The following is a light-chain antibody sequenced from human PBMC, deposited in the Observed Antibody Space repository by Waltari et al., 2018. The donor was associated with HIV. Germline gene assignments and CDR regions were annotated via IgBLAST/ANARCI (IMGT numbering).Light chain of an antibody. Sequence: SYELTQPSSVSVSPGQTARITCSGDQLPQHFSSWYQQRPGQAPMVVISKNTERAFGIPERFSGSRSGTTITLTISGVQAEDEADYYCQSTVNRSDYVVFGGGTTLTVL. CDR1: QLPQHF. CDR3: QSTVNRSDYVV. V-gene: IGLV3-25*03. J-gene: IGLJ2*01. CDR2: KNT.